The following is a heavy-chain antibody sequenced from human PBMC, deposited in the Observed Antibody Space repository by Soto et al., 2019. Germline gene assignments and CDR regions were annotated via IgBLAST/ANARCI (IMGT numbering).Heavy chain of an antibody. CDR2: ISSSSSYK. D-gene: IGHD2-2*01. J-gene: IGHJ3*02. CDR3: ARDQCSSTSCLDAFDI. Sequence: GGSLRLSCAAPGFTFSDYYMSWIRQAPGKGLEWVSYISSSSSYKNYADSVKGRFTISRDNAKNSLYLQMNSLRAEDTAVYYCARDQCSSTSCLDAFDIWGQGTMVTVSS. CDR1: GFTFSDYY. V-gene: IGHV3-11*06.